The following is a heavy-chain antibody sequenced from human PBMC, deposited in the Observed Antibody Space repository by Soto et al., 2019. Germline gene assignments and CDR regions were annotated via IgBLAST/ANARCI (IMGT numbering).Heavy chain of an antibody. CDR1: GGSISSGNYY. J-gene: IGHJ4*02. D-gene: IGHD6-6*01. Sequence: PSETLSLTCTVSGGSISSGNYYWSWIRQRPWQGLEWIGYIYHSGSTLYNPSLKSRLTISVDTSKNQFSLKLTSVTAADTALYYCARDLEDSSSLGYWGQGTLVTVSS. CDR2: IYHSGST. V-gene: IGHV4-31*03. CDR3: ARDLEDSSSLGY.